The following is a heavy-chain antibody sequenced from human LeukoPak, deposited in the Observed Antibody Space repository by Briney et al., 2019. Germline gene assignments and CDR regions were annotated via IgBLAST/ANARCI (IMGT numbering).Heavy chain of an antibody. D-gene: IGHD3-9*01. Sequence: GGSLRLSCVASGFTFSRDWMSWVRQAPGKGLEWVANIKEDGSAQYYADSVKGRFTISRDNTKNSLYLQMNSLTAEDAAMYYCAKDGDGYHNWGQGALVTVSS. CDR2: IKEDGSAQ. CDR1: GFTFSRDW. V-gene: IGHV3-7*01. J-gene: IGHJ4*02. CDR3: AKDGDGYHN.